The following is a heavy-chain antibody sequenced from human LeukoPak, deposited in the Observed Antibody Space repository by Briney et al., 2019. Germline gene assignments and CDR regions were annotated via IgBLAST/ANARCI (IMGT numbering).Heavy chain of an antibody. CDR2: IYSGGNT. CDR3: ARGRGTTYYYYMDV. V-gene: IGHV3-53*01. D-gene: IGHD4-17*01. Sequence: GGSLRLSCAASGFNFNSYAMTWVRQAPGKGLQWVSFIYSGGNTYYADSVKGRFTISRDNSKNTVHLQMNSLRAEDTAMYYCARGRGTTYYYYMDVWGKGTTVTVSS. CDR1: GFNFNSYA. J-gene: IGHJ6*03.